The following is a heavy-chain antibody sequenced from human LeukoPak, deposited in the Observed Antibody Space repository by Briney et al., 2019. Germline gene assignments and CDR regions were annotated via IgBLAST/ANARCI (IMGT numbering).Heavy chain of an antibody. D-gene: IGHD1-26*01. CDR3: ARVLVGESYFDY. Sequence: GGSLRLSCAASGFTFSSYSMNWVRQAPGKGLEWVSSISGSSSYIYYADSVKGRFTISRDNAKNSLYLQMNSLRAEDTAVYYCARVLVGESYFDYWGQGTLVTVSS. CDR1: GFTFSSYS. CDR2: ISGSSSYI. J-gene: IGHJ4*02. V-gene: IGHV3-21*01.